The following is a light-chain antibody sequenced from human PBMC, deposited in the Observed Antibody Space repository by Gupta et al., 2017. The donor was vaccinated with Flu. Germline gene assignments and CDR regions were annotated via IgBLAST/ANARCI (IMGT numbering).Light chain of an antibody. CDR1: QSVTTF. J-gene: IGKJ4*01. CDR3: QQRGNWPLT. Sequence: EVVLTQSPATLSLSPGESATLSCRASQSVTTFLAWYQQKPGQAPRLLIYDASNRVSGIPAKFSGSGSGTDFTLSISSLEPEDSAVYYCQQRGNWPLTCGGGTKVEI. CDR2: DAS. V-gene: IGKV3-11*01.